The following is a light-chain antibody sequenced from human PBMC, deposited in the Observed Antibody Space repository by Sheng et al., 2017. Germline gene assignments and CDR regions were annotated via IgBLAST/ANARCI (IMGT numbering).Light chain of an antibody. CDR2: RNN. CDR3: AAWDDSLSGPSYV. CDR1: SSNIGSNY. V-gene: IGLV1-47*01. J-gene: IGLJ1*01. Sequence: QTVVTQPPSASGTPGQRVTISCSGSSSNIGSNYVYWYQQLPGTAPKLLIYRNNQRPSGVPDRFSGSKPGTSASLAISGLRSEDEADYYCAAWDDSLSGPSYVFGTGTKVTVL.